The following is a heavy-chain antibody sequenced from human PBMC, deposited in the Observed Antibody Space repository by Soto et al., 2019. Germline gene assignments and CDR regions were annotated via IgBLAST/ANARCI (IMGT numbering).Heavy chain of an antibody. V-gene: IGHV1-18*01. CDR1: GYTFTSYG. Sequence: ASVKVSCKASGYTFTSYGISWVRQAPGQGLEWMGWISAYNGNTNYAQKLQGRVTMTTDTSTSTAYMELRSLRSDDTAVYYCARDTSRIAVAGPFDYWGQGTLVTVS. CDR2: ISAYNGNT. J-gene: IGHJ4*02. D-gene: IGHD6-19*01. CDR3: ARDTSRIAVAGPFDY.